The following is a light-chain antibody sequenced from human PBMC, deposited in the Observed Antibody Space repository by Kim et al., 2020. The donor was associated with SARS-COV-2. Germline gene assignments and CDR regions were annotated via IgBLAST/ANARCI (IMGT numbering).Light chain of an antibody. CDR2: VENEGSK. CDR1: SGHSSYG. V-gene: IGLV4-69*01. J-gene: IGLJ3*02. Sequence: KRNCTRSSGHSSYGIEWNQQQTEKGPRYMMKVENEGSKVKGEGIPDSFAGASAGAERYLTIASRKSEDEEDYNCKTWGTGIRVFGGGTKLTVL. CDR3: KTWGTGIRV.